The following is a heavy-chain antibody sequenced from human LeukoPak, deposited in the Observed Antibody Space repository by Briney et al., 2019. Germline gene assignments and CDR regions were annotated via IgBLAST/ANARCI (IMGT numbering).Heavy chain of an antibody. CDR3: ARDHNLGYCSGGSCYSWFDP. V-gene: IGHV4-34*01. J-gene: IGHJ5*02. D-gene: IGHD2-15*01. Sequence: SETLSLTCAVYGGSYSGYYWSWIRQPPGKGLEWIGEINHSGSTNYNPSLKSRVTISVDTSKNQFSLKLSSVTAADTAVYYCARDHNLGYCSGGSCYSWFDPWGQGTLVTVSS. CDR2: INHSGST. CDR1: GGSYSGYY.